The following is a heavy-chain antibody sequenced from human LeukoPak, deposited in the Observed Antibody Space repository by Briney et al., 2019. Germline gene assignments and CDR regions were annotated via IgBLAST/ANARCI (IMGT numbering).Heavy chain of an antibody. CDR3: ARGVGSGSRLRAGDY. CDR1: GFTFSRYA. J-gene: IGHJ4*02. V-gene: IGHV3-23*01. Sequence: GGSLRLSCAASGFTFSRYAMSWVRQAPGKGLEWVSILSASGGTIYYADSVKGRFTISRDNSKNTLYLQMNSLRAEDTAVYYCARGVGSGSRLRAGDYWGQGTLVTVSS. CDR2: LSASGGTI. D-gene: IGHD1-26*01.